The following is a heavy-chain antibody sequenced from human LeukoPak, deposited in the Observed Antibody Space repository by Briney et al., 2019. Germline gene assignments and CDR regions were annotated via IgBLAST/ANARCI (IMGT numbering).Heavy chain of an antibody. J-gene: IGHJ4*02. CDR1: GLTLSSYW. CDR3: AELTSMVEQY. V-gene: IGHV3-74*01. CDR2: IKSDGSST. D-gene: IGHD3-10*01. Sequence: GGSLRLSCAASGLTLSSYWMHWVRQAPGKGLVWGSRIKSDGSSTRYADSVKGRFTISRDNAKNTPYLQMNSLRAEDTAVYYCAELTSMVEQYWGQGTLVTVSS.